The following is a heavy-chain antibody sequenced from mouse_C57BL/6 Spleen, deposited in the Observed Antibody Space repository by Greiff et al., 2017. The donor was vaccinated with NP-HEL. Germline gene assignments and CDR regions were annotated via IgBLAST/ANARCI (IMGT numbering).Heavy chain of an antibody. CDR3: ARSGYDYDDYAMDY. CDR2: INPSTGGT. CDR1: GYSFTGYY. V-gene: IGHV1-42*01. Sequence: VQLKQSGPELVKPGASVKISCKASGYSFTGYYMNWVKQSPEKSLEWIGQINPSTGGTTYNQTFKAKATLTVDKSSSTAYMQLKSLTSEDSAVYYWARSGYDYDDYAMDYWGQGTSVTVSS. J-gene: IGHJ4*01. D-gene: IGHD2-4*01.